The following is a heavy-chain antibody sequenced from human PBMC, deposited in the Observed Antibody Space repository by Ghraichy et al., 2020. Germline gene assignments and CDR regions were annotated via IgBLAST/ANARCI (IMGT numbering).Heavy chain of an antibody. V-gene: IGHV4-39*01. CDR3: ARVIGTVEVAGSGKYYFDY. CDR1: GGSVSSCNFY. CDR2: IHHSGST. D-gene: IGHD6-19*01. Sequence: SETLSLTCTVSGGSVSSCNFYWGWNRQPPGKGLEWIANIHHSGSTYYNPSLKSRATMSIDTSKNQFSLNVTSVTATDTAVYYCARVIGTVEVAGSGKYYFDYWGQGTLGTVSS. J-gene: IGHJ4*02.